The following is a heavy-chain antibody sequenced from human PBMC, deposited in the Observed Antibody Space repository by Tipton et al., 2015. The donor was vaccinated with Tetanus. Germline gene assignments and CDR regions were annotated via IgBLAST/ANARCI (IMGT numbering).Heavy chain of an antibody. D-gene: IGHD3-3*01. CDR1: GGSISSGGYY. V-gene: IGHV4-61*08. CDR2: IYYSGST. CDR3: ARAYYDFWSGYYDY. Sequence: TLSLTCTVSGGSISSGGYYWSWIRQHPGKGLEWIGYIYYSGSTNYNPSLKSRVTISVDTSKNQFSLKLSSVTAADTAVYYCARAYYDFWSGYYDYWGQGTLVTVSS. J-gene: IGHJ4*02.